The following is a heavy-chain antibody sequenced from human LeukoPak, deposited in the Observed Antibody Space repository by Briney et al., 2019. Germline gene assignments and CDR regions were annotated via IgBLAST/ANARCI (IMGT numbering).Heavy chain of an antibody. V-gene: IGHV4-34*01. CDR2: INHSGST. J-gene: IGHJ4*02. CDR1: GGSFSGYY. CDR3: ARADDRTFDY. D-gene: IGHD3-9*01. Sequence: SETLSLTCAVYGGSFSGYYWSWVRQPPGKGLEWMGEINHSGSTNYNPSLKSRVTISVDTSKNQFSLKLSSVTAADTAVYYCARADDRTFDYWGQGTLVTVSS.